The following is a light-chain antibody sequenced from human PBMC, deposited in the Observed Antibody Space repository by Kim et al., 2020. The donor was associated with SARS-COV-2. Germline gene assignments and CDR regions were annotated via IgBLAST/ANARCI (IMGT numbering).Light chain of an antibody. V-gene: IGKV3-15*01. Sequence: EIVMTQSPVTLSVSPGERATLSCRASQSVSSNLAWYQQKPGQAPRLLIYGASTRATGISARFSGSGSATEFTLTISSLQSEDFAVYYCQQYNNWPRTFGQGTKVDIK. CDR3: QQYNNWPRT. J-gene: IGKJ1*01. CDR1: QSVSSN. CDR2: GAS.